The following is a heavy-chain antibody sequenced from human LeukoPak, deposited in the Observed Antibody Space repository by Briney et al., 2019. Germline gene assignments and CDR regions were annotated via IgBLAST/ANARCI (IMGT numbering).Heavy chain of an antibody. J-gene: IGHJ4*02. CDR1: GGSISLSYYY. CDR3: ARGTLYSGWSYYFDY. CDR2: VYYSGTT. V-gene: IGHV4-39*07. D-gene: IGHD6-19*01. Sequence: SETLSLTCSVSGGSISLSYYYWGWIRQPPGKALEWIGSVYYSGTTSYNPSLKSRVTISVDVSKNHFSLRLSSVTAADTAMYYCARGTLYSGWSYYFDYWGQGSQVTVSS.